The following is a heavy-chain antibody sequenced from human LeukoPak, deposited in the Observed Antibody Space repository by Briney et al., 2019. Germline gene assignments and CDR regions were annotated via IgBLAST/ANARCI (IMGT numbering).Heavy chain of an antibody. CDR1: GFTFSSYA. CDR3: AKGAYDDISSSDY. CDR2: ISGGGGST. Sequence: GGSLRLSCAASGFTFSSYAMSWVRQAPGKGLEWVSAISGGGGSTYYADSVKGRFTISRDNSKNTLYLPMNSLRAEDTAVYYCAKGAYDDISSSDYWGQGTGDTVSS. V-gene: IGHV3-23*01. J-gene: IGHJ4*02. D-gene: IGHD3-22*01.